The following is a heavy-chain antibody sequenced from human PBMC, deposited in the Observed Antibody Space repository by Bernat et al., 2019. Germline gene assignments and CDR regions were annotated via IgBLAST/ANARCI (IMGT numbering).Heavy chain of an antibody. J-gene: IGHJ4*02. V-gene: IGHV3-30*18. CDR1: GFTFSSYG. CDR3: AKVRRGYSGYDVDY. CDR2: ISYDGSDK. D-gene: IGHD5-12*01. Sequence: VQLVESGGGLVQPGGSLRLSCAASGFTFSSYGMHWVRQAPGKGLEWVAVISYDGSDKYYADSLKGRFTISRDDSKNTLFLQMNSLRAEDTAVYYCAKVRRGYSGYDVDYWGQGTLVTVSS.